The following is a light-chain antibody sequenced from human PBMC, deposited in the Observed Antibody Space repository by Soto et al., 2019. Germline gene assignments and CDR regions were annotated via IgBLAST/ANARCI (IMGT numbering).Light chain of an antibody. CDR2: EVS. V-gene: IGLV2-14*01. J-gene: IGLJ1*01. CDR1: SSDVGGYNY. Sequence: QSALTQPASVSGSPGQSITISCTGTSSDVGGYNYVSWYQQYPGKAPKLMIYEVSNRPSGVSNRFSGSKSGNTASLTISGLQAEYEADYYCSSYTSSSPYVFGTGTKLTVL. CDR3: SSYTSSSPYV.